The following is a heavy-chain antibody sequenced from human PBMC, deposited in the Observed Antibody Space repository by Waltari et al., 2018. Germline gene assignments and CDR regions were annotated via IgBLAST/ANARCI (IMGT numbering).Heavy chain of an antibody. D-gene: IGHD2-15*01. J-gene: IGHJ4*02. CDR2: INPSGGST. Sequence: QVQLVQSGAEVKKPGASVKVSCKASGYTFTSYYMPWVRQAPGQGLEWMGIINPSGGSTSYAQKFQGRVTMTRDTSTSTVYMELSSLRSEDTAVYYCARLLLPDHDFDYWGQGTLVTVSS. V-gene: IGHV1-46*01. CDR3: ARLLLPDHDFDY. CDR1: GYTFTSYY.